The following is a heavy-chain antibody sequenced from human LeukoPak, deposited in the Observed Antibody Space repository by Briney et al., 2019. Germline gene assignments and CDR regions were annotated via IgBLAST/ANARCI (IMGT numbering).Heavy chain of an antibody. CDR1: GGAFSSYA. CDR3: AGGSRWLQSDY. Sequence: ASVKVSCKASGGAFSSYAISWVRQAPGQGLEWMGGIIPIFGTANYAQKFQGRVTITTNESTSTAYMELSSLRSEDTAVYYCAGGSRWLQSDYWGQGTLVTVSS. V-gene: IGHV1-69*05. D-gene: IGHD5-24*01. CDR2: IIPIFGTA. J-gene: IGHJ4*02.